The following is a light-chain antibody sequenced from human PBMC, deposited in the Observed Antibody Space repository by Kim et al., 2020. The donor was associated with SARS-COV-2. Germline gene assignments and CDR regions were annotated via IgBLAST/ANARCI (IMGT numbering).Light chain of an antibody. CDR2: DVT. Sequence: QSALTQPASVSGSPGQSITISCTGTSSDVGGYDFVSWYQRHPGKTPKLMIYDVTERPSGVSNRFSGSKSGNTASLTISGLQAEDEADYYCASYTSSSTAVFGGGTQLTVL. V-gene: IGLV2-14*03. CDR1: SSDVGGYDF. J-gene: IGLJ2*01. CDR3: ASYTSSSTAV.